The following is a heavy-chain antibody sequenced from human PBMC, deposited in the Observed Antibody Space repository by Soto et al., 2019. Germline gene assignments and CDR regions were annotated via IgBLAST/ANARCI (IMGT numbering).Heavy chain of an antibody. CDR3: AILGYGNSRDQHAFPSQRSFDL. V-gene: IGHV1-2*04. J-gene: IGHJ2*01. CDR2: INPNSGGT. CDR1: GYTFTGYY. Sequence: ASVKVSCKASGYTFTGYYMHWVRQAPGQGLEWMGWINPNSGGTNYAQKFQGWVTMTRDTSISTAYMELSRLRSDDTAVYYCAILGYGNSRDQHAFPSQRSFDL. D-gene: IGHD5-12*01.